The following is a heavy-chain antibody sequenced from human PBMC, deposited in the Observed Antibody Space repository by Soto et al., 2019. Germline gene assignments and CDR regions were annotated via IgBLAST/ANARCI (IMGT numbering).Heavy chain of an antibody. Sequence: VGSLRLSCAASGFTFSSYSMNWVRQAPGKGLEWVSSISSSSSYIYYADSVKGRFTISRDNAKNSLYLQMNSLRAEDTAVYYCARESDSSSWYDYWGQGTLVTVSS. CDR2: ISSSSSYI. CDR3: ARESDSSSWYDY. V-gene: IGHV3-21*01. J-gene: IGHJ4*02. D-gene: IGHD6-13*01. CDR1: GFTFSSYS.